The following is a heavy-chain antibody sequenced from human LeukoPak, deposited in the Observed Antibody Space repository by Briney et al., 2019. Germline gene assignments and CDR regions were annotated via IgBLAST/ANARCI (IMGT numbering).Heavy chain of an antibody. Sequence: GASVKVSCKASGYTFTSYYMHWVRQAPGQGLEWMGIINPSGGSTSYAQKFQGRVTMTRDMSTSTVYMELSSLRSEDTAVYYCAREAGSRKSPSSARGYFDYWGQGTLVTVSS. CDR3: AREAGSRKSPSSARGYFDY. V-gene: IGHV1-46*01. CDR1: GYTFTSYY. J-gene: IGHJ4*02. D-gene: IGHD3-10*01. CDR2: INPSGGST.